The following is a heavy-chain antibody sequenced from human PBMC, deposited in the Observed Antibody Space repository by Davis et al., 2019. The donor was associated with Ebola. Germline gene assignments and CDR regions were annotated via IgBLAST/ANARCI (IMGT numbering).Heavy chain of an antibody. CDR2: ISSSSSYK. J-gene: IGHJ6*03. CDR3: ARDLLFLEWLLFTHAMDV. CDR1: GFTFSSYS. V-gene: IGHV3-21*01. Sequence: GESLKISCAASGFTFSSYSMNWVRQAPGKGLEWVSSISSSSSYKYYPDSVKGRFTISRDNAKNSLYLQMNSLRAEDTAVYYCARDLLFLEWLLFTHAMDVWGKGTTVTVSS. D-gene: IGHD3-3*01.